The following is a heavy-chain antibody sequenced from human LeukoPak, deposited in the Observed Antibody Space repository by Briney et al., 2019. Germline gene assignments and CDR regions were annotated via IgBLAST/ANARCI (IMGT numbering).Heavy chain of an antibody. Sequence: GESLKISCKGSGYNFTNYWIGWVRHMPGKGLEWIGIIYPGDSDTRYSPSFQGQVTISAEKSISTASLQWSSLKASDTAMYYCARQPKDYYYGMDVWGQGTTVTVSS. CDR1: GYNFTNYW. V-gene: IGHV5-51*01. J-gene: IGHJ6*02. CDR2: IYPGDSDT. CDR3: ARQPKDYYYGMDV.